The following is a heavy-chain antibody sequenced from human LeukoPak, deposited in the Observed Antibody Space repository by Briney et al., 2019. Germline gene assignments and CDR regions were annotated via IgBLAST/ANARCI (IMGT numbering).Heavy chain of an antibody. Sequence: GGSLRLSCAASGFTFSRYSMNWVRHAPGKGLEWVSYISSSGRSILYADSVKGRFTVSRDNAKNSLYLQMNNLRAEDTAVYYCGREIPSGSYAPDYWGQGILVIVSS. CDR3: GREIPSGSYAPDY. CDR2: ISSSGRSI. CDR1: GFTFSRYS. V-gene: IGHV3-21*05. J-gene: IGHJ4*02. D-gene: IGHD1-26*01.